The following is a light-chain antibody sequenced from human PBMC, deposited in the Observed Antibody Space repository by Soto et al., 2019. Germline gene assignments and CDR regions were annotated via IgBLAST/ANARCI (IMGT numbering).Light chain of an antibody. CDR1: QSITVY. J-gene: IGKJ4*01. CDR2: AAS. CDR3: QQSYNSPPIT. V-gene: IGKV1-39*01. Sequence: DIQMTQSPSSLSASVGDSVTITCRASQSITVYLNWYQQKAGQAPKLLIYAASSLQSGVPSRFRGSGSRTEFTLNISSLQPDDFATYYCQQSYNSPPITFGGGTRL.